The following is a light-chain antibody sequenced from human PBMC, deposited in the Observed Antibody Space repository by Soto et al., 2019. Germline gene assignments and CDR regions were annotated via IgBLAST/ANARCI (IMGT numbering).Light chain of an antibody. CDR3: QQSYTSPIT. CDR2: AAS. V-gene: IGKV1-39*01. CDR1: QIISSY. J-gene: IGKJ5*01. Sequence: DIQMTQSPSSLSTSVGDRVTITCRASQIISSYLNWYQQKPGKAPKLLIYAASNLQGGVPSRFSGSGSGTDFTLTISSLQPEDFATYYCQQSYTSPITFGQGTRLEIK.